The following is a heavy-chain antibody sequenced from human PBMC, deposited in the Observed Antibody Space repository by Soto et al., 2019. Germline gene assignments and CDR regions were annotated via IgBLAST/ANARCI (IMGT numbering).Heavy chain of an antibody. V-gene: IGHV4-34*01. CDR2: INHSGST. CDR3: ARSQTTVTSYDY. D-gene: IGHD4-17*01. Sequence: SETLSLTCAVYGGSFSGYYWSWIRQPPGKGLEWIGEINHSGSTNYNPSLKSRVTISVDTSKNQFSLKLSSVTAADTAVYYCARSQTTVTSYDYWGQGTLVTVSS. J-gene: IGHJ4*02. CDR1: GGSFSGYY.